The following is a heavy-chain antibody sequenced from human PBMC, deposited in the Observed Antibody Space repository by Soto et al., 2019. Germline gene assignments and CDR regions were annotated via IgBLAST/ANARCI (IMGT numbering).Heavy chain of an antibody. CDR1: GFTFDEYV. CDR2: LSWNSGSI. CDR3: AKGEAIAAPYHWFDP. D-gene: IGHD6-6*01. J-gene: IGHJ5*02. Sequence: EVQLVESGGGLVQPGRSLRLSCEASGFTFDEYVMHWVRHAPGKGLEWVSSLSWNSGSIGYADSVKGRFIISRDNAKSSLFLQMKSLRVEVTALDFCAKGEAIAAPYHWFDPWGQGTLVTVSS. V-gene: IGHV3-9*01.